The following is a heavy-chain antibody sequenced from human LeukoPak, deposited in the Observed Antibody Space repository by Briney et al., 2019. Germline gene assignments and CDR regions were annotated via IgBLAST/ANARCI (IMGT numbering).Heavy chain of an antibody. CDR3: AKSSSGYDSYFDY. Sequence: PGGSLRLSCAASGFTFSSYGMHWVRQAPGKGLEWVSAISGSGGSTYYADSVKGRFTISRDNSKNTLYLQMNSLRAEDTAVYYCAKSSSGYDSYFDYWGQGTLVTVSS. CDR1: GFTFSSYG. CDR2: ISGSGGST. J-gene: IGHJ4*02. V-gene: IGHV3-23*01. D-gene: IGHD5-12*01.